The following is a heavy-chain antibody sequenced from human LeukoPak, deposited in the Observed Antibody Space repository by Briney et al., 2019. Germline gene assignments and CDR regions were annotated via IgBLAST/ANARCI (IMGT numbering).Heavy chain of an antibody. D-gene: IGHD6-19*01. CDR2: ISAYNGNT. V-gene: IGHV1-18*01. Sequence: ASVKVSCKGSGYNFVGYYIHWVRQAPGQGLEWMGWISAYNGNTNYAQKLQGRVTMTTDTSTSTAYMELRSLRSDDTAVYYCARDSEQWHMNEFDYWGQGTLVTVSS. CDR3: ARDSEQWHMNEFDY. CDR1: GYNFVGYY. J-gene: IGHJ4*02.